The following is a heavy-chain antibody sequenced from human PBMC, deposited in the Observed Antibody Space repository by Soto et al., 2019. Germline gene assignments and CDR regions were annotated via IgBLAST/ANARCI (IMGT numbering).Heavy chain of an antibody. J-gene: IGHJ4*02. CDR3: ARDRGTYYFDY. CDR2: VWHDGGAK. V-gene: IGHV3-33*01. D-gene: IGHD1-1*01. CDR1: GFSFSKYV. Sequence: QVQLVESGGGVVQPGTSLRLSCAASGFSFSKYVMHWVRQAPGKGLAWVALVWHDGGAKYYEDAVKGRFSISRDNSENTLFLQMDSLRADDTAVYYCARDRGTYYFDYWGQGTLVTVST.